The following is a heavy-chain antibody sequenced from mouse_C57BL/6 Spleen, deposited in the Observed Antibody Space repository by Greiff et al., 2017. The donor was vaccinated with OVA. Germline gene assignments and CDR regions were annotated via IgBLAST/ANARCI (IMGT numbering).Heavy chain of an antibody. J-gene: IGHJ1*03. CDR3: AIGTSWYFDV. V-gene: IGHV3-6*01. CDR1: GYSITSGYY. Sequence: ESGPGLVKPSQSLSLTCSVPGYSITSGYYWNWIRQFPGNKLEWMGYISYDGSNNYNPSLKNRISITRDTTKNQFFLKLNSVTTEDTATYYCAIGTSWYFDVWGTGTTVTIS. CDR2: ISYDGSN. D-gene: IGHD4-1*01.